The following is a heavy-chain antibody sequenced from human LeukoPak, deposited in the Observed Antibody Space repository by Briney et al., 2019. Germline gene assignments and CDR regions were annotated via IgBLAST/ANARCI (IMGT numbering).Heavy chain of an antibody. CDR1: GGSFSGYY. J-gene: IGHJ4*02. Sequence: SETLSLTCAVYGGSFSGYYWSWIRQPPGKGLEWIGEINHSGSTNYNPSLKSRVTISVDTSKNPFSLKLSSVTAADTAVYYCARGPTPDYWGQGTLVTVSS. CDR2: INHSGST. D-gene: IGHD2-15*01. CDR3: ARGPTPDY. V-gene: IGHV4-34*01.